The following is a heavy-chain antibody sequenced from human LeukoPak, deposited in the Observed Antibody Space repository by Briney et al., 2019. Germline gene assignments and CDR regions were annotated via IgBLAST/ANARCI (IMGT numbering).Heavy chain of an antibody. CDR2: IYPSDGST. CDR3: ARDQEAFDY. Sequence: GASVKVSCKASGYTFTSYGISWVRQAPGQGLEWMGMIYPSDGSTSYAQKFQGRVTVTRDTSTSTVHMELSGLRSEDTAVYYCARDQEAFDYWGQGTLVTVSS. CDR1: GYTFTSYG. V-gene: IGHV1-46*01. J-gene: IGHJ4*02.